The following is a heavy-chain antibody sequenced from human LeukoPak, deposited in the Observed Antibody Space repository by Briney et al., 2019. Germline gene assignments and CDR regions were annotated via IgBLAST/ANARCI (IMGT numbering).Heavy chain of an antibody. J-gene: IGHJ3*02. CDR2: ISGSAGST. D-gene: IGHD6-19*01. CDR1: GFTFSSYA. CDR3: ARHSSGWYGDGFDI. Sequence: GGSLRLSCAASGFTFSSYAMSWVRQAPGKGLKWVSAISGSAGSTNYADSVKGRFTISRDNSKNTVYLQMNSLRAEDTAAYYCARHSSGWYGDGFDIWGQGSMVTVSS. V-gene: IGHV3-23*01.